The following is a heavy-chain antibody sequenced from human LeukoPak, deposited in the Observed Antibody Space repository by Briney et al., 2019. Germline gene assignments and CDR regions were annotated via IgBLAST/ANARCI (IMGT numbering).Heavy chain of an antibody. CDR3: TRSGYRHPYHFDS. Sequence: PGGSLRLSCEASGFTFNTYSMNWARQAPGKGLEWVSVLYTGGGTDHADSVKGRFTISRDNSKNTLSLQMNSLRVEDTAIYYCTRSGYRHPYHFDSWGQGTLVTVSS. D-gene: IGHD3-22*01. CDR1: GFTFNTYS. V-gene: IGHV3-53*01. J-gene: IGHJ4*02. CDR2: LYTGGGT.